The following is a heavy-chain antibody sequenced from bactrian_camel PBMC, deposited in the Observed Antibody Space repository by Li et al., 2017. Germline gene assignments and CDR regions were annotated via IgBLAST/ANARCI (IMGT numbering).Heavy chain of an antibody. CDR3: AADGWVERDGRCDS. CDR2: MGSGGDT. V-gene: IGHV3S53*01. D-gene: IGHD3*01. Sequence: HVQLVESGGGSVQPGGSLRLSCAPSGYTGYMAYMAWFRQTPGKEREGVATMGSGGDTYYADSVKGRFTISRDNVQTTVYLEMNSLKPEDTAIYYCAADGWVERDGRCDSLSQGTQVTVS. CDR1: GYTGYMAY. J-gene: IGHJ4*01.